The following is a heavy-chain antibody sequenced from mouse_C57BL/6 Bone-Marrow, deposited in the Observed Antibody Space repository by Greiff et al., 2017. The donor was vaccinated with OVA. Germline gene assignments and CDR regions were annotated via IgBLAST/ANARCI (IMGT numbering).Heavy chain of an antibody. V-gene: IGHV1-11*01. J-gene: IGHJ1*03. Sequence: VQLQESGAELASPGASVTLSCKASGYTFTDHIMHWVKKRPGQGLEWIGWIYPVSGEINYNQKVMGKFTFSVDRSSSTVYMVLNSLKSEDPAFCSWGSGEYFDVWGTGTTVTVSS. CDR1: GYTFTDHI. CDR3: GSGEYFDV. CDR2: IYPVSGEI.